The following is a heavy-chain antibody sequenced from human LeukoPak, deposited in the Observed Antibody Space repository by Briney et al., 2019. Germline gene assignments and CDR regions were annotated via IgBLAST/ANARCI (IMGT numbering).Heavy chain of an antibody. V-gene: IGHV4-39*07. D-gene: IGHD6-19*01. CDR3: AREARFALPVVGSGDY. Sequence: SETLSLTCSISGGSISSSDYYWGWIRQPPGKGLEWIGTMFYNGTTKSNPSLSSRVTMSIDTSKNQFSLKLRSVTAADTAVYYCAREARFALPVVGSGDYWGQGTLVTVSS. CDR1: GGSISSSDYY. CDR2: MFYNGTT. J-gene: IGHJ4*02.